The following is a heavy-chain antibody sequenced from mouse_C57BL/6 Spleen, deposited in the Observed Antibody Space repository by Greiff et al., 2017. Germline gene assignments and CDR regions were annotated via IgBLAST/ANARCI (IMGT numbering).Heavy chain of an antibody. CDR2: ISNGGGST. V-gene: IGHV5-12*01. CDR1: GFTFSDYY. CDR3: ARQRVYGSSSLYFDY. D-gene: IGHD1-1*01. Sequence: DVKLVESGGGLVQPGGSLKLSCAASGFTFSDYYMYWVRQTPEKRLEWVAYISNGGGSTYYPDTVKGRFTISRDNAKNTLYLQMSRLKSEDTAMYYCARQRVYGSSSLYFDYWGQGTTLTVSS. J-gene: IGHJ2*01.